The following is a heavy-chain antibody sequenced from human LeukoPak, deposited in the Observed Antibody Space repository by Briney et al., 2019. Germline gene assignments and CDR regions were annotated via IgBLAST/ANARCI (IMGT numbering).Heavy chain of an antibody. CDR3: ASDCMYLYGDYVLACY. J-gene: IGHJ4*02. V-gene: IGHV1-69*13. Sequence: GASVKVSCKASGGTFSSYAISWVRQAPGQGLEWMGGIIPIFGTANYAQKFQGRVTITADESTSTAYMELSSLRSEDTAVYYCASDCMYLYGDYVLACYWGQGTLVTVSS. CDR1: GGTFSSYA. CDR2: IIPIFGTA. D-gene: IGHD4-17*01.